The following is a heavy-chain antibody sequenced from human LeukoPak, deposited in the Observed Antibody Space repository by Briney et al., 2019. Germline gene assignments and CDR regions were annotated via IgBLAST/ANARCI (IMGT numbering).Heavy chain of an antibody. D-gene: IGHD3-22*01. CDR3: AKDGHYYDSSGYYPYYFDY. Sequence: PGGSLRLSCAASGFTFSSYAMSWVRQAPGKGLEGGSAISGSGGSTYYADSVKGRFTISRDNSKNTLYLQMNSLRAEDTAVYYCAKDGHYYDSSGYYPYYFDYWGQGTLVTVSS. CDR2: ISGSGGST. J-gene: IGHJ4*02. V-gene: IGHV3-23*01. CDR1: GFTFSSYA.